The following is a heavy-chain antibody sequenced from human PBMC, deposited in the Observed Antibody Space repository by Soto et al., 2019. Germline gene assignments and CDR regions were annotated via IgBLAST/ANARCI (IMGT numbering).Heavy chain of an antibody. CDR1: CGSISSVDYY. V-gene: IGHV4-30-4*01. CDR2: IYYSGST. CDR3: ARDNQLNARYYYGMDV. J-gene: IGHJ6*02. D-gene: IGHD6-6*01. Sequence: PSETQSLTCTVSCGSISSVDYYWSWIRQPPGKGLEWIGYIYYSGSTYYNPSLKSRVTLSVDTSKNQFSLKLSSVTAADTALYYCARDNQLNARYYYGMDVWGQGTMVTVSS.